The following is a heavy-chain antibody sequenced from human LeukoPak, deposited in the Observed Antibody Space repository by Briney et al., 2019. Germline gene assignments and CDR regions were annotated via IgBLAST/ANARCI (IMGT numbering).Heavy chain of an antibody. CDR2: ISSSSSYI. V-gene: IGHV3-21*01. Sequence: GGSLRLSCAASGFTFSSYSMNWVRQAPGKGLEWVSSISSSSSYIYSADSVKGRFTISRDNAKNSLFLQMNSLRAEDSAVYYCARDGSGYSDPVDYWGQGTLVTVSS. D-gene: IGHD3-22*01. CDR1: GFTFSSYS. J-gene: IGHJ4*02. CDR3: ARDGSGYSDPVDY.